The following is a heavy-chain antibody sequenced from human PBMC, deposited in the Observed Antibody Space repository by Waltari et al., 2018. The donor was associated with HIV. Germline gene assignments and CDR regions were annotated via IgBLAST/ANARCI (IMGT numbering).Heavy chain of an antibody. CDR2: VYISGSA. J-gene: IGHJ2*01. D-gene: IGHD3-9*01. CDR1: GGSITSGRYY. V-gene: IGHV4-61*02. CDR3: ARGLDILTGYYHWFSDL. Sequence: QVQLQESGPGLVKPSQTLSLTCPVPGGSITSGRYYWIWIRQPAGKGLEWIGRVYISGSANYNPSLRSRVTMSLDTSKNQFSLKLSSVTAADTAVYYCARGLDILTGYYHWFSDLWGRGTLVTVSS.